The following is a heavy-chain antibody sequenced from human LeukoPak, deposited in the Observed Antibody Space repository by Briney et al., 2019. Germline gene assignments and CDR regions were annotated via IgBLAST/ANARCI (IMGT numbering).Heavy chain of an antibody. CDR1: GGSISSGSYY. V-gene: IGHV4-61*02. J-gene: IGHJ6*03. CDR2: IYTSGST. CDR3: ARAPENYYMDV. Sequence: PSQTLSLTCTVSGGSISSGSYYWSWIRQPAVKGLEWIGRIYTSGSTNYNPSLKSRVTISVDTSKNQFSLKLSSVTAADTAVYYCARAPENYYMDVWGKGTTVTVSS.